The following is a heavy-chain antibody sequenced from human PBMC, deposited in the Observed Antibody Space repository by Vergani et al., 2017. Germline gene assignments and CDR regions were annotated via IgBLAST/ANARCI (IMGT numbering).Heavy chain of an antibody. V-gene: IGHV3-15*01. CDR2: IKSKTDGGTT. J-gene: IGHJ3*02. Sequence: EVQLVESGGGLVKPGGSLRLSCAASGFTFSNAWMSWVRQAPGKGLEWVGRIKSKTDGGTTDYAAPVKGRFTISRDDSKNTLYLQMNSLKTEDTAVYYCTTSHYDFGSADPKDAFDIWGQGTMVTVSS. D-gene: IGHD3-3*01. CDR3: TTSHYDFGSADPKDAFDI. CDR1: GFTFSNAW.